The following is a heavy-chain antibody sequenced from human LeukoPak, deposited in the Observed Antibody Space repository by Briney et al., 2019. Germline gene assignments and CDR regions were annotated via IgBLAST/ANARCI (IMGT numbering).Heavy chain of an antibody. CDR1: GFTFSSYS. Sequence: PGGSLRLSCAASGFTFSSYSMNWVRQAPGKGLEWVSSISSSTSYIYYADSVKGRFTTSRDNAKNSLYLQMNSLRAEDTAVYYCARDTFYYDSSGLDYWGQGTLVTVSS. V-gene: IGHV3-21*01. CDR3: ARDTFYYDSSGLDY. CDR2: ISSSTSYI. D-gene: IGHD3-22*01. J-gene: IGHJ4*02.